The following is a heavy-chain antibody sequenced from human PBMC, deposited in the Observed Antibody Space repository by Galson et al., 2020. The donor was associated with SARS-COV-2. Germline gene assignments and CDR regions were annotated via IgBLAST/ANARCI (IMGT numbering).Heavy chain of an antibody. D-gene: IGHD3-22*01. CDR3: VRDPDYYHSGRYYTDNSADV. V-gene: IGHV3-48*04. J-gene: IGHJ3*01. Sequence: GESLKISCAVSGFTFSRYAMNWVRQAPGKGLEWVSYISSNGITIYYADSVRGRFTVPRDNAKNSLFLKMNSLSAEDSAVYYCVRDPDYYHSGRYYTDNSADVWGQGSKVTVSS. CDR2: ISSNGITI. CDR1: GFTFSRYA.